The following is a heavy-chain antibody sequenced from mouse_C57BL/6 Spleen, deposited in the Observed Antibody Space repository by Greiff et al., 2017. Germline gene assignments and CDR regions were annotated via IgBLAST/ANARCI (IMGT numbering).Heavy chain of an antibody. V-gene: IGHV5-9*01. CDR2: ISGGGGNT. CDR1: GFTFSSYT. D-gene: IGHD2-3*01. CDR3: ARNGYYYFDY. J-gene: IGHJ2*01. Sequence: EVQLVESGGGLVKPGGSLKLSCAASGFTFSSYTMSWVRQTPEKRLEWVATISGGGGNTYYPDSVKGRFTISRDNAKNTLYLQMSSLRSEDTALYYCARNGYYYFDYWGQGTTLTVSS.